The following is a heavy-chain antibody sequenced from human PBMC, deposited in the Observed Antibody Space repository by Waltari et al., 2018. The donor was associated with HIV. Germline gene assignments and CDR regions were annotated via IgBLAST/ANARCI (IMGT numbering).Heavy chain of an antibody. V-gene: IGHV1-24*01. Sequence: QVQLVQSGAEVKKPGASVKVSCKVSGYTLTELSMHWVRQDPGQGLEWMGGFDPEDGETIYAQQFQGRVTMTEDTSTDTAYMELSSLRSEDTAVYYCATGTSVVVVAATPGGMDVWGQGTTVTVSS. CDR3: ATGTSVVVVAATPGGMDV. D-gene: IGHD2-15*01. J-gene: IGHJ6*02. CDR1: GYTLTELS. CDR2: FDPEDGET.